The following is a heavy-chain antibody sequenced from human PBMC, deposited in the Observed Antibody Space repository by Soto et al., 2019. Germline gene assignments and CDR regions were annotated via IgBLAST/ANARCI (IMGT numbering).Heavy chain of an antibody. CDR1: GASITSDNYY. D-gene: IGHD2-2*01. J-gene: IGHJ5*01. Sequence: QVQLQESGPGLVKPSQTLSLTCTVSGASITSDNYYWSWIRHHPGKGLEWLGYIYYSGSTYYSPSLKSRIYISVDTSQNQFSLKLNSVTAADTAVYYCARVHHCSSTTCSYFLDSWAHGTLVSV. CDR3: ARVHHCSSTTCSYFLDS. V-gene: IGHV4-31*03. CDR2: IYYSGST.